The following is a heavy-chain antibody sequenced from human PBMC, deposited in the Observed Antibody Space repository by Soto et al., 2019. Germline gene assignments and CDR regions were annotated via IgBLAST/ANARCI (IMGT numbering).Heavy chain of an antibody. CDR3: AREGEIGQWLASYLDS. J-gene: IGHJ4*02. CDR2: ISSSSSNI. V-gene: IGHV3-48*01. Sequence: EVQLVESGGGLVQPGGSLRLSCAVSGFTFSSYSMNWVRQAPGKGLEWVSYISSSSSNIYYADSVKGRFTISRDNAKNALYRQMNTLRAEDTAVYYCAREGEIGQWLASYLDSWGQGTLVTVSS. CDR1: GFTFSSYS. D-gene: IGHD6-19*01.